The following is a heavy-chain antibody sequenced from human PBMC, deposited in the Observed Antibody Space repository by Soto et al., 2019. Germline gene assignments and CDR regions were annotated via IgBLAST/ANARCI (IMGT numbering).Heavy chain of an antibody. Sequence: PSETLSLTCAVYGGSFSGYYWSWIRQPPGKGLEWIGEINHSGSTNYNPSLKSRVTISVDTSKSQFSLGLTSVTAADTAVYYCAAQHWPKDYFDYWGQGTLVTVSS. CDR2: INHSGST. D-gene: IGHD3-3*02. V-gene: IGHV4-34*01. CDR3: AAQHWPKDYFDY. J-gene: IGHJ4*02. CDR1: GGSFSGYY.